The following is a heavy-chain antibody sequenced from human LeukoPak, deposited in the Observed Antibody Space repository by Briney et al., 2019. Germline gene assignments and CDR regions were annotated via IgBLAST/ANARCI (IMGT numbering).Heavy chain of an antibody. D-gene: IGHD1-26*01. CDR3: ARSAVGTSCCTAVDY. V-gene: IGHV3-33*01. CDR2: IWYDGSNK. Sequence: GGSLRLSCAASGFTFSSYGMHWVRQAPGKGLEWVAVIWYDGSNKYYADSVKGRFTISRDNSKNTLYLQMNSLRAEDTAEYYCARSAVGTSCCTAVDYWGQGTLVTVSS. CDR1: GFTFSSYG. J-gene: IGHJ4*02.